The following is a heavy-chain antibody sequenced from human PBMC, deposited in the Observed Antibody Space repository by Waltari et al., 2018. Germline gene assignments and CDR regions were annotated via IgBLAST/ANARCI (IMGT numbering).Heavy chain of an antibody. CDR2: IFPNVGTA. V-gene: IGHV1-69*08. D-gene: IGHD6-19*01. CDR3: AKSVYSSYGMDV. J-gene: IGHJ6*02. CDR1: GGTFSSYA. Sequence: QVQLVQSGADVKKPGSSVKVSCKASGGTFSSYAISWVRQAPGQGLEWMGRIFPNVGTAKNAQEVQGRVTINADKSTSTAVMGLSSLGSEDTAVYYCAKSVYSSYGMDVWGQGTTVTVSS.